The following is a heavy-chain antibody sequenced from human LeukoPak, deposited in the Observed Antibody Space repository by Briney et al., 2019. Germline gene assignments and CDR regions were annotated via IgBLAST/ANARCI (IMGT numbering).Heavy chain of an antibody. V-gene: IGHV3-21*01. D-gene: IGHD5-18*01. Sequence: PGGSLRLSCAASGFTFSRSSMNWVRQAPGKGLEWVSSITTSSSYIYYTDSVKGRFTISRDNAKNSLYLQMNSLRAEDTAVYYCARVVWGWDTAMPTPFDYWGQGTLVTVSS. CDR1: GFTFSRSS. CDR2: ITTSSSYI. J-gene: IGHJ4*02. CDR3: ARVVWGWDTAMPTPFDY.